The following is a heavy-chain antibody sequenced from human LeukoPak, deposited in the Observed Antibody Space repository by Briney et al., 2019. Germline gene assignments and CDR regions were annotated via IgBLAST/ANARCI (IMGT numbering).Heavy chain of an antibody. CDR1: GGIFSSYV. CDR2: VIPILDIA. Sequence: ASVKVSCKTSGGIFSSYVISWVRQAPGQGLEWMGRVIPILDIANYAQKFQGRVTITADKSTSTAYMELSSLRSEDTAVYYCARDEGLGAKNWFDPWGQGTLVTVSS. CDR3: ARDEGLGAKNWFDP. J-gene: IGHJ5*02. V-gene: IGHV1-69*04.